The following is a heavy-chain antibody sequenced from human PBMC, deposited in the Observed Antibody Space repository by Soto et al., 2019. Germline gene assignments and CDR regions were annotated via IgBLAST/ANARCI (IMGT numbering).Heavy chain of an antibody. Sequence: EVQLVESGGGLVQPGGSLRLSCAASGFTFSRYWMHWVRQAPGKGLVWVSRINSDGSDTSYADSVKGRFTVSRDNAKNTLSLQMISLRADDNAVYYCATGDSHAFDIWGQGTMVIVSS. J-gene: IGHJ3*02. D-gene: IGHD7-27*01. CDR1: GFTFSRYW. CDR3: ATGDSHAFDI. V-gene: IGHV3-74*01. CDR2: INSDGSDT.